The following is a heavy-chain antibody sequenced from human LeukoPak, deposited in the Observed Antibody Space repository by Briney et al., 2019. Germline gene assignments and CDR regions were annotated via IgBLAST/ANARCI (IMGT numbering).Heavy chain of an antibody. J-gene: IGHJ4*02. CDR3: ARDLPPYYFDY. CDR2: ITPNSGAT. Sequence: ASVKVSCKASGYTFTDYYMHWVRQAPGQGLEWMGWITPNSGATKYAQKFRGRVSMTRDTSINTAYMELSSLRSEDTAVYYCARDLPPYYFDYWGQGTLVTVSS. V-gene: IGHV1-2*02. CDR1: GYTFTDYY.